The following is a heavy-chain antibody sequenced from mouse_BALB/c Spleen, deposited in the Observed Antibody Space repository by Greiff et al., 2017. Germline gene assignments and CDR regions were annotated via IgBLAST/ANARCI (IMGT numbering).Heavy chain of an antibody. CDR1: GYSFTGYF. CDR3: GRADGYDVGFAY. Sequence: VQLQQSGPELVKPGASVKISCKASGYSFTGYFMYWVKQSHGKSLEWIGRINPYNGDTFYNQKFKGKATLTVDKSSSTAHMELLSLTSEDSAVYYCGRADGYDVGFAYWGQGTLVTVSA. V-gene: IGHV1-37*01. D-gene: IGHD2-2*01. J-gene: IGHJ3*01. CDR2: INPYNGDT.